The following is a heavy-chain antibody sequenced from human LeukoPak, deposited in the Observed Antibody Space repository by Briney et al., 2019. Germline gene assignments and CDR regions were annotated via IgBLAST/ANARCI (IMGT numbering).Heavy chain of an antibody. V-gene: IGHV4-59*01. CDR3: ARDVFSLKMDV. Sequence: PSETLSLTCTVSGGSISSYYWNWIRQPPGKGLEWIGNIYYSGSTNYNPSLKSRVTISVDTSKNLFSLNLRSVTAADTAVYYCARDVFSLKMDVWGKGTTVTISS. CDR2: IYYSGST. CDR1: GGSISSYY. J-gene: IGHJ6*04. D-gene: IGHD3-16*01.